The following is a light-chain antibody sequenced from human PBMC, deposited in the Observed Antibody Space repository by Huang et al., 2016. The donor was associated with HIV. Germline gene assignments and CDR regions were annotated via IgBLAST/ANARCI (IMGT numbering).Light chain of an antibody. CDR2: AAS. V-gene: IGKV1-17*03. CDR1: QGISNN. CDR3: LQVNTYPYT. J-gene: IGKJ2*01. Sequence: DIQMTQSPSAMSASVGDTVTITCRASQGISNNLAWFQQRPGKVPKRLIDAASSLQSGVPSRFSGSGSGTKFTLTINSLQPEDFATYYCLQVNTYPYTFGQGTELDIK.